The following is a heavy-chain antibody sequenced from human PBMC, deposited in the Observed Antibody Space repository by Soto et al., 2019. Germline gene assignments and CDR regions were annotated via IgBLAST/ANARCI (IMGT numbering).Heavy chain of an antibody. J-gene: IGHJ4*02. V-gene: IGHV1-18*04. CDR2: ISAYNGNT. CDR1: GYTFTDYG. CDR3: ARGGWHTFFDY. Sequence: QVHLVQSGAEVKKPGASVKVSCKSSGYTFTDYGFSWVRQAPGQGLEWLGWISAYNGNTNYGQKLQGRVTMTADTSTSTVYKELRSLRSDDTAVYYCARGGWHTFFDYRGQGTLVTVSS. D-gene: IGHD3-16*01.